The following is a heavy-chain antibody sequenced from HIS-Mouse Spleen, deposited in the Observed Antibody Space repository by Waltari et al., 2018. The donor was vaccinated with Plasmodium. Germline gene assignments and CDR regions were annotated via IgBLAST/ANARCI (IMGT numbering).Heavy chain of an antibody. V-gene: IGHV3-33*06. CDR2: IWYDGSNK. J-gene: IGHJ3*02. CDR3: AKEEGNWNDDDAFDI. D-gene: IGHD1-1*01. Sequence: QVQLVESGGGVVQPGRSLRLSCAASGFTFMSYGMDWVRQAPGKGLEWVAVIWYDGSNKYYADSVKGRFTISRDNSKNTLYLQMNSLRAEDTAVYYCAKEEGNWNDDDAFDIWGQGTMVTVSS. CDR1: GFTFMSYG.